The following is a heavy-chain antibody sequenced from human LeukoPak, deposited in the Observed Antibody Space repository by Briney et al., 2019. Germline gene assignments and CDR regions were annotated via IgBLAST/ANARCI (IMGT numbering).Heavy chain of an antibody. D-gene: IGHD3-22*01. CDR2: IGDEGIHK. CDR1: GFIFSRHS. J-gene: IGHJ4*02. CDR3: ARDMIMGGPPDYLDY. V-gene: IGHV3-30*04. Sequence: GGSLRLFCTTSGFIFSRHSMHWVRQAPGKGLEWVAVIGDEGIHKYYADSVKGRFTISRDDSKNILYLQMDGLRAEDTGVYYCARDMIMGGPPDYLDYWGQGTLVTVSS.